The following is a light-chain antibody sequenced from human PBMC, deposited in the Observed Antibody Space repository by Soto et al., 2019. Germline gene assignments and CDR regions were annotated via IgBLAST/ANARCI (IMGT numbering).Light chain of an antibody. CDR1: QSVSSN. CDR3: QQYNDWPLT. V-gene: IGKV3-15*01. CDR2: GAS. Sequence: EIVMTQSPATLSVSPGERATLSCRASQSVSSNLAWYQQKRGQAPRLLIYGASTRATGLPDRISGSGSGTELTLTISSLQSEDFALYYCQQYNDWPLTFGGGTKVEIK. J-gene: IGKJ4*01.